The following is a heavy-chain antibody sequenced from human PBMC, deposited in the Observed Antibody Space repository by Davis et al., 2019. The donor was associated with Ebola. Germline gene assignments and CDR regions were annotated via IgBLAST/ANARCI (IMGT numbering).Heavy chain of an antibody. V-gene: IGHV1-18*01. D-gene: IGHD6-13*01. CDR3: ARLYSSSWYGGWFDP. J-gene: IGHJ5*02. CDR1: GYTFTSYG. Sequence: AASVKVSCKASGYTFTSYGISWVRQAPGQGLEWMGWISAYNGNTNYAQKLQGRVTMTTDTSTSTAYMELRSLRSDDTAVYYCARLYSSSWYGGWFDPWGQGTLVTVSS. CDR2: ISAYNGNT.